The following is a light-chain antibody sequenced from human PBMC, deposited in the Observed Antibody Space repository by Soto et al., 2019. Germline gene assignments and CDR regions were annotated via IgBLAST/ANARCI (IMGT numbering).Light chain of an antibody. J-gene: IGKJ1*01. V-gene: IGKV1-5*01. Sequence: DIQMTQSPSTLSASVGDRVTITCRASQSLGSWLAWYQQKPGKAPKLLIYDVSNLESGVPSRFSGSGSGTEFTLSITSLQPDDFATYYCQRYNSYPWAFGQGTKVEIK. CDR3: QRYNSYPWA. CDR1: QSLGSW. CDR2: DVS.